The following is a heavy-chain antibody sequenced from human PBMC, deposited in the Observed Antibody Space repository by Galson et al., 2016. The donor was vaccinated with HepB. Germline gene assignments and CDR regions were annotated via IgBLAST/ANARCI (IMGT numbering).Heavy chain of an antibody. D-gene: IGHD6-6*01. CDR1: GFTLGNHD. CDR2: IGTAGDP. CDR3: VRGFVEGAARSGYLYYYMDV. J-gene: IGHJ6*03. Sequence: SLRLSCAASGFTLGNHDMHWVRQHAGKPLEWVSGIGTAGDPHYPGSVKGRFTIARENAKNSLYLQMNSLRAGDTAVYYCVRGFVEGAARSGYLYYYMDVWGKGTTVTVSS. V-gene: IGHV3-13*05.